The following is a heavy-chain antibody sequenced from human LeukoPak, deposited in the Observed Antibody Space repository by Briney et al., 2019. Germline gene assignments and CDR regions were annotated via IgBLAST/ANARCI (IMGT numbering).Heavy chain of an antibody. Sequence: SETLSLTCTVSGGSISGSSQYWGWIRQPPGKGLEWIVSIYYAGSTYYNPSLKSRVTISVDTSKNQFSLSLSSVTAADTAVYYCARDGGNGYYFDYWGQGILVTVSS. CDR1: GGSISGSSQY. CDR2: IYYAGST. V-gene: IGHV4-39*07. D-gene: IGHD4-23*01. J-gene: IGHJ4*02. CDR3: ARDGGNGYYFDY.